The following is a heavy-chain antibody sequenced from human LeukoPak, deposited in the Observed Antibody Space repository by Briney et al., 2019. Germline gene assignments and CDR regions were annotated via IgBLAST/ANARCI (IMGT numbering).Heavy chain of an antibody. CDR3: ARGLPYSIVVVPAATLTPTMAFDY. J-gene: IGHJ4*02. CDR2: IYHSGST. Sequence: SQTLSLTCAVSGGSISSGGYSWSWIRQPPGKGLEWIGYIYHSGSTYYNPSLKSRVTISVDRSKNQFSLKLSSVTAADTAVYYCARGLPYSIVVVPAATLTPTMAFDYWGQGTLVTVSS. CDR1: GGSISSGGYS. V-gene: IGHV4-30-2*01. D-gene: IGHD2-2*01.